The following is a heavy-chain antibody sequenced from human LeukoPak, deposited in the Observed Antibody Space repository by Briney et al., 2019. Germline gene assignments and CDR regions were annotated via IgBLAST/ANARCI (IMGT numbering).Heavy chain of an antibody. J-gene: IGHJ4*02. CDR3: ARGWGYYFDY. CDR2: INWNGGSA. Sequence: PGGSLRLSCAASGFTFDDYGMSWVRQAPGKGLEWVSGINWNGGSAGYADSVKGRFTISRDNAKNSLFLQMNSLRADDTAVYYCARGWGYYFDYWGQGTLVTISS. V-gene: IGHV3-20*04. CDR1: GFTFDDYG. D-gene: IGHD7-27*01.